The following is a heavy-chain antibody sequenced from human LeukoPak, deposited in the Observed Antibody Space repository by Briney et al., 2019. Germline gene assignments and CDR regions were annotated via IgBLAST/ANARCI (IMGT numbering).Heavy chain of an antibody. V-gene: IGHV3-21*01. J-gene: IGHJ3*02. CDR1: GSTFSRHS. CDR2: ISSGSSYI. CDR3: ARGGLNYADASDI. Sequence: PGGSLRLSCAASGSTFSRHSMNWVRQAPGKGLEWVSYISSGSSYIYYADSVKGRFTISRDNAENSLCLQMNSLRGEDTAVYYCARGGLNYADASDIWGQGTMVTVSS. D-gene: IGHD4-11*01.